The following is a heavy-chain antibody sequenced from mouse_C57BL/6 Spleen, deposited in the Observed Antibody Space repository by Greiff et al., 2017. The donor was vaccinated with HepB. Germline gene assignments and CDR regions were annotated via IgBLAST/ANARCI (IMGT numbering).Heavy chain of an antibody. CDR2: ISYSGST. CDR3: ARSFPYYYGSSPYYAMDY. V-gene: IGHV3-8*01. CDR1: GYSITSDY. J-gene: IGHJ4*01. Sequence: EVHLVESGPGLAKPSQTLSLTCSVTGYSITSDYWNWIRKFPGNKLEYMGYISYSGSTYYNPSLKSRISITRDTSKNQYYLQLNSVTTEDTATYYCARSFPYYYGSSPYYAMDYWGQGTSVTVSS. D-gene: IGHD1-1*01.